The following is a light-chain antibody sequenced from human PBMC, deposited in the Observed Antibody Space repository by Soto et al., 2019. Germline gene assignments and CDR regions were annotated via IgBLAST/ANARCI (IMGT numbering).Light chain of an antibody. CDR3: QQYNKWPRT. CDR1: QSIRSD. J-gene: IGKJ2*01. V-gene: IGKV3-15*01. Sequence: EIVMTQSPATLSVSPGERATLSFMASQSIRSDVAWYQQKPGQAPRLLIYGASTTATGIPARFSGSGSGTEFTLTISSLQSEDFAVYNCQQYNKWPRTFGQGTKVDI. CDR2: GAS.